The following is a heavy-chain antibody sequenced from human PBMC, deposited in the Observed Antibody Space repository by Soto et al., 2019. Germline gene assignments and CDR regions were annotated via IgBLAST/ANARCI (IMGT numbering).Heavy chain of an antibody. Sequence: SETLSLTCTVSGGSISSYYWSWIRQPPGKGLEWIGYIYYSGSTNYNPSLKSRVTISVDTSKNQFSLKLSSVTAADTAVYYCARVLTDYYSVFSAFDIWGQGTMVTVSS. CDR2: IYYSGST. V-gene: IGHV4-59*01. CDR1: GGSISSYY. D-gene: IGHD3-9*01. J-gene: IGHJ3*02. CDR3: ARVLTDYYSVFSAFDI.